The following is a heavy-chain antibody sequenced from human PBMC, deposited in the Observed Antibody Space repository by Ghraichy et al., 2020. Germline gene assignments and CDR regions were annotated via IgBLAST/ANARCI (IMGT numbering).Heavy chain of an antibody. CDR3: ARVTILLLKTYYGMDV. D-gene: IGHD3-10*01. CDR2: IYYSGST. J-gene: IGHJ6*02. V-gene: IGHV4-59*01. CDR1: GGSISSYY. Sequence: ETLSLTCTVSGGSISSYYWSWIRQPPGKGLEWIGYIYYSGSTNYNPSLKSRVTISVDTSKNQFSLKLSSVTAADTAVYYCARVTILLLKTYYGMDVWGQGTTVTVSS.